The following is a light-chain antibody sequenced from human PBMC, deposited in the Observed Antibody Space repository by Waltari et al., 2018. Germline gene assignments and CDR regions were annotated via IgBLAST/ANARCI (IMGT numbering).Light chain of an antibody. J-gene: IGKJ2*01. CDR3: QQYGRSPYT. CDR2: GAS. V-gene: IGKV3-20*01. CDR1: QSLSSTY. Sequence: EIVLTQSPGTLSLSPGERATLSCRASQSLSSTYLAWYQQKPGQAPRLLIYGASSRATGIPDRFSGSGSGTDFTLSISRREPEDSAVYYCQQYGRSPYTFGQGTKLEIK.